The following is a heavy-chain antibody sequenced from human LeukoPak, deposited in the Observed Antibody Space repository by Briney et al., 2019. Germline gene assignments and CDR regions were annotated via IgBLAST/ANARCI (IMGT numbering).Heavy chain of an antibody. Sequence: PGGSLRLSCAASGFTFSSYSMNWVRQAPGKGLEWVSSISSSSSYIYYADSVKGRFTISRDNAKNSLYLQMNSLRAEDTAVYYCAKSIIAAAATHYYYGMDVWGQGTTVTVSS. J-gene: IGHJ6*02. CDR1: GFTFSSYS. D-gene: IGHD6-13*01. V-gene: IGHV3-21*01. CDR2: ISSSSSYI. CDR3: AKSIIAAAATHYYYGMDV.